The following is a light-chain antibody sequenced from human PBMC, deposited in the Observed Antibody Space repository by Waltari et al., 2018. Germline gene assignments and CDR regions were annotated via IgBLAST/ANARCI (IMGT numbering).Light chain of an antibody. CDR1: SLDFAVFNY. J-gene: IGLJ3*02. V-gene: IGLV2-14*01. CDR2: DVS. CDR3: SSYTSTWV. Sequence: QSALTQSASVSGSPGQSITISCTGTSLDFAVFNYVSWYQQHPGKAPQLIIYDVSKRPSGVSNRFSGSKSGNTASLTISGLQAEDEADYYCSSYTSTWVFGGGTKLTVL.